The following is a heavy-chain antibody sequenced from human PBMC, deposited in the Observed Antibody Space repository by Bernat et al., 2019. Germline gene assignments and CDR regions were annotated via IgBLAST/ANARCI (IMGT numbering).Heavy chain of an antibody. D-gene: IGHD2-2*01. J-gene: IGHJ6*02. V-gene: IGHV3-30-3*01. Sequence: QVQLVESGGGVVQPGRSLRLSCAASGFTFSSCSMHWVRQAPGKGLEWVAVISYDGSKKYYAGSVKGRFTISSDNSENALFLQMDSLRDEDTAVYYWARQPVEPTPLAGLDVWGQGTMVIVSS. CDR2: ISYDGSKK. CDR3: ARQPVEPTPLAGLDV. CDR1: GFTFSSCS.